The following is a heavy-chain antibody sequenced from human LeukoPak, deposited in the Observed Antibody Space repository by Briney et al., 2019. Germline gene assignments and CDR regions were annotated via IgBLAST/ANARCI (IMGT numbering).Heavy chain of an antibody. CDR3: ARHVLSSGYSYGLNFDY. D-gene: IGHD5-18*01. CDR2: IYHSGST. V-gene: IGHV4-38-2*01. CDR1: GYSISSGYY. J-gene: IGHJ4*02. Sequence: PSETLSLTCAVSGYSISSGYYWGWIRQPPGKGLEWIGSIYHSGSTYYNSSLKSRVTISVDTSKNQFSLKLSSVTAADTAVYYCARHVLSSGYSYGLNFDYWGQGTLVTVSS.